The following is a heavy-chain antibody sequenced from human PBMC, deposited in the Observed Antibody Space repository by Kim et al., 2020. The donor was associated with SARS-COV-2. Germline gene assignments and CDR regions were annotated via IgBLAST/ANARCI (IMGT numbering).Heavy chain of an antibody. CDR1: GGSISSYY. D-gene: IGHD1-26*01. J-gene: IGHJ4*02. CDR2: IYYSGST. V-gene: IGHV4-59*01. CDR3: ARGPQDFIGYFDY. Sequence: SETLSLTCTVSGGSISSYYWSWIRQPPGKGLEWIGYIYYSGSTNYNPSLKSRVTISVDTSKNQFSLKLSSVTAADTAVYYCARGPQDFIGYFDYWGQGTLVTVSS.